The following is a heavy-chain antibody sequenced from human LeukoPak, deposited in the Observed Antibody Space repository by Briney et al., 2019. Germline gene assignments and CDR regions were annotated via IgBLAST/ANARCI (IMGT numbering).Heavy chain of an antibody. CDR2: ISGSGGST. CDR3: AKVAGYCSSTSCPGGWFDP. V-gene: IGHV3-23*01. J-gene: IGHJ5*02. D-gene: IGHD2-2*01. Sequence: GGSLRLSCAASGFTFSSYAMHWVRQAPGKGLEWVSVISGSGGSTYYADSVKGRFTISRDNSKNTLYLQMNSLRAEDTAVYYCAKVAGYCSSTSCPGGWFDPWGQGTLVTVSS. CDR1: GFTFSSYA.